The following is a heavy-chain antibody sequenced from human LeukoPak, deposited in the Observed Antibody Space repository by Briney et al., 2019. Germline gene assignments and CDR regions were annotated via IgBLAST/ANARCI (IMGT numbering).Heavy chain of an antibody. D-gene: IGHD2-15*01. J-gene: IGHJ3*02. V-gene: IGHV3-66*01. CDR1: RFTVSNSY. CDR3: ASRWWLIGTDAFDI. Sequence: PGGSLRLSCTASRFTVSNSYMTWVRQAPGKGLEWVSVIYSGGGTFYADSVKGRFTISRDNSKNTLYLQMNSLRVEDTAVYYCASRWWLIGTDAFDIWGQGTMVTVSS. CDR2: IYSGGGT.